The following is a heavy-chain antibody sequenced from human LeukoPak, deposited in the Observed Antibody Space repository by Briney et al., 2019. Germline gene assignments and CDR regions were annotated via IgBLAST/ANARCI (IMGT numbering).Heavy chain of an antibody. CDR2: IYYSGST. CDR1: GGSISSSSYY. V-gene: IGHV4-39*01. Sequence: PSETLSLTCTVSGGSISSSSYYWGWIRQPPGKGLEWIGSIYYSGSTYYNPSLKSRVTISVDTSKNQFSLKLSSVTAADTAVYYCARGPRYYDILTGYSNWFDPWGQGTLVTVSS. D-gene: IGHD3-9*01. J-gene: IGHJ5*02. CDR3: ARGPRYYDILTGYSNWFDP.